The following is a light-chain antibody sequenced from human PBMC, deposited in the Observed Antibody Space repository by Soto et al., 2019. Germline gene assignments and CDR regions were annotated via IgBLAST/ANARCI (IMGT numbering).Light chain of an antibody. V-gene: IGLV2-14*03. CDR3: CSLTTSHTYV. J-gene: IGLJ1*01. CDR2: HVT. Sequence: QSVLTQPASVSGSPGQSITISCTETSSDIGHYDYVSWYQQHPGKAPKLMIYHVTYRPSGVSNRYSGPKSGNSAFLTISGLQVDDEADYYCCSLTTSHTYVSGSGTKVTVL. CDR1: SSDIGHYDY.